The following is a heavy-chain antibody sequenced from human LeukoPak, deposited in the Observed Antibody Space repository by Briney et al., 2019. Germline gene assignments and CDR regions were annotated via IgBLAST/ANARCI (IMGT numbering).Heavy chain of an antibody. CDR3: ARDLLPWFGESDDAFDI. D-gene: IGHD3-10*01. J-gene: IGHJ3*02. Sequence: GASVKVSCKASGYTFTGYYMHWVRQAPGQGLEWMGWINPNSGGTNYAQKFQGRVTMTRDTSISTAYMELSRLRSDDTAVYYCARDLLPWFGESDDAFDIWGQGTMVTVSS. V-gene: IGHV1-2*02. CDR2: INPNSGGT. CDR1: GYTFTGYY.